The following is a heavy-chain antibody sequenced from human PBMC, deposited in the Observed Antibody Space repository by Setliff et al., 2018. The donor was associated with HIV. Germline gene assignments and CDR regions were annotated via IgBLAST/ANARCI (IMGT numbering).Heavy chain of an antibody. CDR3: ARTRALTSRSHTLFHALDV. CDR1: GFTFSSYW. Sequence: QPGGSLRLSCVVSGFTFSSYWMHWVRQAPGKGLVWVSRIHSDGSTTSYADSVKGRFTISRDDSNNTLYLQLNSLRAEDTAIYYCARTRALTSRSHTLFHALDVWGRGTPVTVSS. CDR2: IHSDGSTT. D-gene: IGHD3-10*01. V-gene: IGHV3-74*01. J-gene: IGHJ6*02.